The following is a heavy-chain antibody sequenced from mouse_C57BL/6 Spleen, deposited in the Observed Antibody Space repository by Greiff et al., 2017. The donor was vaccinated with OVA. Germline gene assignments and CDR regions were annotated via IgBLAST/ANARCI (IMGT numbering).Heavy chain of an antibody. CDR3: ARDWYFDV. CDR2: ISDGGSYT. Sequence: EVQLKESGGGLVKPGGSLKLSCAASGFTFSSYAMSWVRQTPEKRLEWVATISDGGSYTYYPDNVKGRFTISRDNAKNNLYLQMSHLKSEDTAMYYCARDWYFDVWGTGTTVTVSS. J-gene: IGHJ1*03. CDR1: GFTFSSYA. V-gene: IGHV5-4*01.